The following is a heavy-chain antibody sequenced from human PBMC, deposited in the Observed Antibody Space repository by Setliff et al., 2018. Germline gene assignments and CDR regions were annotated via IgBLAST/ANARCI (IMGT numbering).Heavy chain of an antibody. CDR2: IYYSGST. D-gene: IGHD3-3*02. CDR1: GGSISSGGYY. V-gene: IGHV4-31*03. J-gene: IGHJ6*03. CDR3: AREGRSSISGWYMDV. Sequence: SETLSLTCTVSGGSISSGGYYWSWIRQHPGKGLEWIGYIYYSGSTYYNPSLKSRVTISVDTSKNQFSLKLSSVTAADTAVYFCAREGRSSISGWYMDVWGRGTTVTVSS.